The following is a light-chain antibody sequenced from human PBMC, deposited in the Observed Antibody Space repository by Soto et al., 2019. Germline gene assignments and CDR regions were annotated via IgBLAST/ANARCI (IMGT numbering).Light chain of an antibody. V-gene: IGLV2-14*01. Sequence: QAVLTQPASVSGSPGQSITISCTGTSSDVGGYNYVSWSQQHPGKAPKLVIYEVSNRPSGVSNRFSGSKSGNTASLTISGLRAEDEADYYCFSFTRSSTWVFGGGTKLTVL. J-gene: IGLJ3*02. CDR2: EVS. CDR1: SSDVGGYNY. CDR3: FSFTRSSTWV.